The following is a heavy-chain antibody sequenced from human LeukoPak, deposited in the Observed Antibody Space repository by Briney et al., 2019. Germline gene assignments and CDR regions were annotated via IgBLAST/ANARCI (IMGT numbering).Heavy chain of an antibody. V-gene: IGHV3-30*03. Sequence: GGSLRLSCAASGFTFSGYSMNWVRQAPGKGLEWVAVISYDGSDKYYADSVKGRFTISRDNSKSMLYLQMNSLRAEDTAVYYCARVYCGRTTCDPWLDPWGQGTLVTVSS. CDR2: ISYDGSDK. D-gene: IGHD2-21*01. J-gene: IGHJ5*02. CDR1: GFTFSGYS. CDR3: ARVYCGRTTCDPWLDP.